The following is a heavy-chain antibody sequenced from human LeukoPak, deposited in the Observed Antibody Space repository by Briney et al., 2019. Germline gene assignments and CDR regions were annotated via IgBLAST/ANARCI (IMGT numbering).Heavy chain of an antibody. Sequence: GRSLRLSCAASGFTFSSYGMNWVRQAPGKGLEWVAVISYDGSNKYYADSVKGRFTISRGNSKNTLFVQMSSLRAEDTAVYYCARGEYYSDTSSYFDYWGQGTLVTVSS. CDR3: ARGEYYSDTSSYFDY. CDR1: GFTFSSYG. J-gene: IGHJ4*02. V-gene: IGHV3-30*03. CDR2: ISYDGSNK. D-gene: IGHD3-22*01.